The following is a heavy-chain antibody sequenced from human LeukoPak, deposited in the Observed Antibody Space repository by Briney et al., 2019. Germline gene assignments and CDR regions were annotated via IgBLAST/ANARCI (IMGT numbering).Heavy chain of an antibody. J-gene: IGHJ4*02. V-gene: IGHV3-23*01. Sequence: PGGSLRLSCAASGFSFRNYAMNWVRQAPGKGLEWVSGISGSGGSTYYADSVNGRFTISRDNSKNTLYLQMNSLRAEDTAVYYCARDMPRKEGGFDYWGQGTLVTVSS. CDR3: ARDMPRKEGGFDY. CDR1: GFSFRNYA. CDR2: ISGSGGST. D-gene: IGHD2-2*01.